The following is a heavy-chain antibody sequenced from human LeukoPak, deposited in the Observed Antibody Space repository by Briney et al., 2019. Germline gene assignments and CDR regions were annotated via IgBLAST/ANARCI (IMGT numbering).Heavy chain of an antibody. CDR2: VKQDVNEK. V-gene: IGHV3-7*01. CDR1: GFTFSSYW. D-gene: IGHD6-13*01. CDR3: ATTRGQQREGYWFDP. Sequence: GGSLRLSCAASGFTFSSYWMTWVRQAPGKGLEWVASVKQDVNEKYYVDSVMGRFTISRDNAKNSLYLQMNSLRVEDTAVYYCATTRGQQREGYWFDPWGQGTLVTVSS. J-gene: IGHJ5*02.